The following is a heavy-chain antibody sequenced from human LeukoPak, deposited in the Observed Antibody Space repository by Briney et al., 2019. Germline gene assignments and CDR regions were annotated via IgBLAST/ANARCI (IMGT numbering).Heavy chain of an antibody. V-gene: IGHV3-23*01. CDR1: GFTFSSYT. D-gene: IGHD2-21*02. J-gene: IGHJ5*02. CDR2: ISGSGGST. Sequence: GGSLRLSCAASGFTFSSYTMSWVRQAPGKGLEWVSVISGSGGSTNYADSVKGRFTISRDNSKNTLYLQMNSLRAEDTAVYYCAKDRLSTPIAPRFDPWGQGTQVTVSS. CDR3: AKDRLSTPIAPRFDP.